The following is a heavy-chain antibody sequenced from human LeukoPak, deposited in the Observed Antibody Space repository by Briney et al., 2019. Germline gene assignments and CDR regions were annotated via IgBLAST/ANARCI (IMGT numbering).Heavy chain of an antibody. D-gene: IGHD3-22*01. V-gene: IGHV4-39*07. J-gene: IGHJ4*02. CDR1: VGSISSSSYY. Sequence: SETLSLTCTVSVGSISSSSYYWGWIRQPPGKALEWIGSIYHSGSTYYNPSLKSRVTISVDTSKSQFSLKLSSVTSADTAVYYCARSLGTTYYDSSGYVYWGQGTLVTVSS. CDR3: ARSLGTTYYDSSGYVY. CDR2: IYHSGST.